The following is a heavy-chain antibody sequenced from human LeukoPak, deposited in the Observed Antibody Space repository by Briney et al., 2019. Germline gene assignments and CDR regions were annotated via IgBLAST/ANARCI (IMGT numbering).Heavy chain of an antibody. Sequence: GGSLRLSCAASGFIFNNYGLIWVRQAPGKGLEWVSAISNDGGGTTYADYVNGRFTISRDNSKNTLFLQMNSQRAEDTALYYCAKGSSGYFADLWGQGTLVTVSS. V-gene: IGHV3-23*01. CDR2: ISNDGGGT. CDR3: AKGSSGYFADL. D-gene: IGHD3-22*01. CDR1: GFIFNNYG. J-gene: IGHJ5*02.